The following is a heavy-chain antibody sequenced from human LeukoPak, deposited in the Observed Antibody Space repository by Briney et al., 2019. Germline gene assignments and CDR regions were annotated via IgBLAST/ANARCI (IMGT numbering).Heavy chain of an antibody. D-gene: IGHD2-2*02. J-gene: IGHJ4*02. CDR2: IYSGGST. Sequence: GGSLRLSCAASGFTVSSNYMSWVRQAPGKGLEWVSVIYSGGSTHYADSVKGRFTISRDNSKNTLYLQMNSLRAEDTAVYYCARDRCSSTSCYTHYFDYWGQGTLVTVSS. CDR1: GFTVSSNY. V-gene: IGHV3-53*05. CDR3: ARDRCSSTSCYTHYFDY.